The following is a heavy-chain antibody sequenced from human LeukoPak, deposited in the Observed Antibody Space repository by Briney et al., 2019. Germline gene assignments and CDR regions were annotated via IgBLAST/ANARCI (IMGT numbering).Heavy chain of an antibody. V-gene: IGHV3-30-3*01. J-gene: IGHJ4*02. Sequence: PGGSLRLSCAASGFTFSSYAMHWVRQAPGKGLEWVAVISYDGSNKYYADSVKGRFTISRDNSKNTLYLQMNSLRAEDAAVYYCARGLGDILTGGRSTPNDYWGQGTLVTVSS. CDR3: ARGLGDILTGGRSTPNDY. CDR1: GFTFSSYA. D-gene: IGHD3-9*01. CDR2: ISYDGSNK.